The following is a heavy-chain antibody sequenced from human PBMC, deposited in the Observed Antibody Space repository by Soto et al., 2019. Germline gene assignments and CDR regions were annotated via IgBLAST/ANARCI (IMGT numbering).Heavy chain of an antibody. J-gene: IGHJ6*02. CDR2: IIPIFGTA. Sequence: WASVKVSCKASGGTFSSYAISWVRQAPGQGLEWMGGIIPIFGTANCAQKFQGRVTITADESTSTAYMELSSLRSEDTAVYYCARGQPLVSLGMDVWGQGTTVTVSS. V-gene: IGHV1-69*13. CDR3: ARGQPLVSLGMDV. CDR1: GGTFSSYA. D-gene: IGHD1-1*01.